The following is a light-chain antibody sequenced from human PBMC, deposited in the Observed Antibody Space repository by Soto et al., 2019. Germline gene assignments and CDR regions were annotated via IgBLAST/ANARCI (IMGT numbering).Light chain of an antibody. CDR3: QQYGSSLYT. CDR1: QSVKSSY. Sequence: EIVLTQSPGTLSLSPGERATLSCRASQSVKSSYLAWYQQKPGQAPRLLIYGASSRATGIPDRFSGSGSGTDFTLTISRLEPEDFPVYYCQQYGSSLYTFGQGTKLEIK. CDR2: GAS. J-gene: IGKJ2*01. V-gene: IGKV3-20*01.